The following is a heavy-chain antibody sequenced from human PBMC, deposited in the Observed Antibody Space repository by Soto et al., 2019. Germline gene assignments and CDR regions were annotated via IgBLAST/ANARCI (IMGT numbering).Heavy chain of an antibody. V-gene: IGHV4-34*01. CDR3: ARGLITGSHYSGGWYYFDS. CDR1: GESFSGYI. D-gene: IGHD6-19*01. CDR2: INHSGSA. Sequence: QVQLQQSGAGLLKPSETLSLTCAVYGESFSGYIWTWIRQPPGKGLQWIRQINHSGSASYNPSLKSRVTISVHTSNSQFSLELSSVTAADTAVYYCARGLITGSHYSGGWYYFDSWGQGTQVTVSS. J-gene: IGHJ4*02.